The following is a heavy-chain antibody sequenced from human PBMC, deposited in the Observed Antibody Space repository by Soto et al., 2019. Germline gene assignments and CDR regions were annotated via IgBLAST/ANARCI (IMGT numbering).Heavy chain of an antibody. CDR1: GGSISSYY. D-gene: IGHD1-1*01. CDR3: ARDALSEHYGMDV. Sequence: QVQLQESGPGLVKPSETLSLTCTVSGGSISSYYWTWIRQPPGKGLEWIGYIYYSGSTNYNPSLKSRVTISVDTSKNQFSLKLSSVTAADTAVYYCARDALSEHYGMDVWGQGTTVTVSS. CDR2: IYYSGST. J-gene: IGHJ6*02. V-gene: IGHV4-59*01.